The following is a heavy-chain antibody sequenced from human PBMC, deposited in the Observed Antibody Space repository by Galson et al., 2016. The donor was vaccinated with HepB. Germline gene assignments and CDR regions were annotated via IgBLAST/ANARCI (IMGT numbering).Heavy chain of an antibody. D-gene: IGHD3-10*01. CDR1: GFTFSNYA. CDR3: AKDVWVQQRHPLYLDH. Sequence: SLRLSCAASGFTFSNYAMTWVRQAPGRGLEWVSVISGSSSYTFYADSVKGRFTISRDNSKNILYLQMGSLRAEDTAVYYCAKDVWVQQRHPLYLDHWGQGTLVTVSS. J-gene: IGHJ4*02. V-gene: IGHV3-23*01. CDR2: ISGSSSYT.